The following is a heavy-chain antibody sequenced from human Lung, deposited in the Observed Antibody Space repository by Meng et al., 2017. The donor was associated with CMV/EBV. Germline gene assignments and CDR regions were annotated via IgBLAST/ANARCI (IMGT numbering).Heavy chain of an antibody. Sequence: SXXVSXXASGYTFTSYDIHWVRQATGQGLEWMGWMNPNSGNTGYAQKFQGRVTMTRNTSISTAYMELSSLRSEDMAVYYCTRVNSPYYYYGMDVWCQGTTVTVSS. J-gene: IGHJ6*02. D-gene: IGHD4-23*01. CDR2: MNPNSGNT. V-gene: IGHV1-8*01. CDR3: TRVNSPYYYYGMDV. CDR1: GYTFTSYD.